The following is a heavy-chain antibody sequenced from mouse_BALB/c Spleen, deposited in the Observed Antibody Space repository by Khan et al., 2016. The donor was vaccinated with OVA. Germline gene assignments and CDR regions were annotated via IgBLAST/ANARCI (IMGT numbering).Heavy chain of an antibody. CDR3: AREGAYYRSDGRFAY. CDR2: INPSNSYT. V-gene: IGHV1-4*01. J-gene: IGHJ3*01. CDR1: GYTFTSYT. Sequence: QVRLQQSGAELARPGASVKMSCKASGYTFTSYTMHWIKQRPGQGLEWIGYINPSNSYTNYNQKFKDKATLTADKSSSTAYMQLSSLTSEDSAVYYSAREGAYYRSDGRFAYWGQGTLVTVSA. D-gene: IGHD2-14*01.